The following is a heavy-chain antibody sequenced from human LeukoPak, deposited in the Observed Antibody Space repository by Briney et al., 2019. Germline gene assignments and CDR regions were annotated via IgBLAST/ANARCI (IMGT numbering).Heavy chain of an antibody. J-gene: IGHJ4*02. CDR2: ISGYNAKT. CDR1: GYTFTSYY. V-gene: IGHV1-18*04. D-gene: IGHD3-22*01. Sequence: ASVKVSCKTSGYTFTSYYVSWVRQAPGQGLEWMGWISGYNAKTKYVQKFQGRITMTIDTSTTTAYMELRSLTSDDTAVYYCASVRDYYASSDYSDYWGQGTLVTVSS. CDR3: ASVRDYYASSDYSDY.